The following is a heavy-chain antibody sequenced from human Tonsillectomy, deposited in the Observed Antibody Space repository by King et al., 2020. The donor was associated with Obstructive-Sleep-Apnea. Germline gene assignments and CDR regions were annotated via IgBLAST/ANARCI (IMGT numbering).Heavy chain of an antibody. CDR3: ARDAAAEFHRRVNYFDY. J-gene: IGHJ4*02. Sequence: VQLVESGAEVKKPGASVKVSCKASGYSFTGNYMHWVRQAPGQGLEWMGWINPNSGGTDYAQKFQGRVTMTRDTSISTAYMELSRLSSDDTAVYHCARDAAAEFHRRVNYFDYWGQGTLVTVSS. CDR1: GYSFTGNY. V-gene: IGHV1-2*02. CDR2: INPNSGGT. D-gene: IGHD6-13*01.